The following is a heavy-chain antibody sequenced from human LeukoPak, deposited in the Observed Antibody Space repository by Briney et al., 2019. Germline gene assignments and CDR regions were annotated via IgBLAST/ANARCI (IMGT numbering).Heavy chain of an antibody. CDR2: ISGSGGST. Sequence: SGGSLRLSCAASGFTFSSYAMSWVRQAPGKGLEWVSAISGSGGSTYYADSVKGRFTISRDNSKSTLYLQMNSLRAEDTAVYYCAKDTAGDYSGGLGAFDIWGQGTMVTVSS. CDR3: AKDTAGDYSGGLGAFDI. V-gene: IGHV3-23*01. CDR1: GFTFSSYA. D-gene: IGHD4-17*01. J-gene: IGHJ3*02.